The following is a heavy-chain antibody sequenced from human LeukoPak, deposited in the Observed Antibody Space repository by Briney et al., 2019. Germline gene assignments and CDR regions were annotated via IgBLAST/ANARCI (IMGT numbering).Heavy chain of an antibody. V-gene: IGHV4-59*01. CDR1: GGSISSYY. Sequence: SETLSLTCTVSGGSISSYYWSWIRQPPGKGLEWIGDIYYSGSTNYNPSLKSRVTISVDTSKNQFSLKLSSVTAADTAVYYCARKGCSSTSCYVDYWGQGTLVTVSS. CDR3: ARKGCSSTSCYVDY. D-gene: IGHD2-2*01. J-gene: IGHJ4*02. CDR2: IYYSGST.